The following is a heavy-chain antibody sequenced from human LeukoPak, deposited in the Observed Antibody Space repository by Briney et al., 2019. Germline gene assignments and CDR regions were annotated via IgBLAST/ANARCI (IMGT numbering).Heavy chain of an antibody. CDR3: ARAAPYYYDSSGYSAFDS. CDR1: GFTFSSYS. Sequence: GGSLRLSCAASGFTFSSYSMNWVRQAPGKGLEWVSSISSSSSYIYYADSVKGRFTISRDNAKNSLYLQMNGLRAEDTAVYYCARAAPYYYDSSGYSAFDSWGQGTMVTVSA. D-gene: IGHD3-22*01. CDR2: ISSSSSYI. J-gene: IGHJ3*02. V-gene: IGHV3-21*01.